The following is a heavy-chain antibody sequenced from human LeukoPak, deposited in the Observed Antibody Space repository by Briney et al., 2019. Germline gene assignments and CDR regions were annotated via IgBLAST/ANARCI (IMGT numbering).Heavy chain of an antibody. CDR2: ISYSSAYI. J-gene: IGHJ4*02. Sequence: GGSLRLSCAASGFSFSSHSMNWVRQAPGKGLEWVSSISYSSAYIYYIDSVKGRFTISRDDAKNSLYLQMNSLGAEDTAVYYCASGIYYASVHTWSPVWGQGILVTVSS. D-gene: IGHD3-10*01. V-gene: IGHV3-21*01. CDR1: GFSFSSHS. CDR3: ASGIYYASVHTWSPV.